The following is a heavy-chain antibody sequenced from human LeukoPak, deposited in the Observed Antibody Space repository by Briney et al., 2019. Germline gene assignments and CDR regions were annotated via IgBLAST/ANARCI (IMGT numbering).Heavy chain of an antibody. CDR1: GGSFSGYY. V-gene: IGHV4-34*01. Sequence: SETLSLTCAVYGGSFSGYYWSWIRLPPGKGLEWIGEINHSGSTNYNPSLKSRVTISVDTSKNQFSLKLSSVTAADTAVYYCARSPYVMIFGVVMIDAFDIWGQGTMVTVSS. CDR3: ARSPYVMIFGVVMIDAFDI. D-gene: IGHD3-3*01. J-gene: IGHJ3*02. CDR2: INHSGST.